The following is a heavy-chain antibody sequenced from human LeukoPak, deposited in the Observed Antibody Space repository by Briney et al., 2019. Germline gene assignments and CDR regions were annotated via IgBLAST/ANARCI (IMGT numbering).Heavy chain of an antibody. CDR3: AREAIYCSGGSCYSLAFDI. Sequence: SETLSLTCTVSGVSISSYYWSWIRQPPGKGLEWIGYIYYSGSTNYNPSLKSRVTISVDTSKNQFSLKLSSVTAADTAVYYCAREAIYCSGGSCYSLAFDIWGQGTMVTVSS. CDR1: GVSISSYY. CDR2: IYYSGST. V-gene: IGHV4-59*01. D-gene: IGHD2-15*01. J-gene: IGHJ3*02.